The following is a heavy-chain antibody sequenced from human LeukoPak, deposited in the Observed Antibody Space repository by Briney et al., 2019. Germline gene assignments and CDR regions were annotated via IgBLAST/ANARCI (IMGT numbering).Heavy chain of an antibody. CDR3: ARIDNWNYYYMDV. J-gene: IGHJ6*03. Sequence: SVKVSCKASGGTFSSYAIGWVRQAPGQGLEWMGGIIPIFGTANYAQKFQGRVTITADESTSTAYMELSSLRSEDTAVYYCARIDNWNYYYMDVWGKGTTVTVSS. CDR1: GGTFSSYA. D-gene: IGHD1-20*01. V-gene: IGHV1-69*01. CDR2: IIPIFGTA.